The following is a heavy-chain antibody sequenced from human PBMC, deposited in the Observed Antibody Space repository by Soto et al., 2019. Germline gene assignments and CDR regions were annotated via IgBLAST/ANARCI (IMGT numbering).Heavy chain of an antibody. Sequence: EASVKVSCKASGYTFTSYGISWVRQAPGQGLEWMGWISAYNGNTNYAQKLQGGVTMTTDTSTSTAYMELRCLRSDDTAVYYCARETNPGVVNGGICWFDPWGQGTLVTVSS. CDR3: ARETNPGVVNGGICWFDP. V-gene: IGHV1-18*04. D-gene: IGHD3-22*01. CDR1: GYTFTSYG. J-gene: IGHJ5*02. CDR2: ISAYNGNT.